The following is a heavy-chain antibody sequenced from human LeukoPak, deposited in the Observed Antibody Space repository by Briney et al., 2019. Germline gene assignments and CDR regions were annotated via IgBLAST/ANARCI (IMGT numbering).Heavy chain of an antibody. CDR3: ASHRVDDFWSGYPDAFDI. CDR2: IYTSGST. Sequence: SETLSLTCTVSGGSISSYYWSWIRQPPGKGLEWIGYIYTSGSTNYNASLKSRVTISGDTSKNQFSLQLSSVTAADTAVYYCASHRVDDFWSGYPDAFDIWGQGTMVTVSS. CDR1: GGSISSYY. D-gene: IGHD3-3*01. V-gene: IGHV4-4*09. J-gene: IGHJ3*02.